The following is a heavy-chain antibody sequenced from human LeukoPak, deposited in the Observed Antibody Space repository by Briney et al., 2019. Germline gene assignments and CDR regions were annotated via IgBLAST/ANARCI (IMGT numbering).Heavy chain of an antibody. CDR3: ARDYEANYDYYYYYGMDV. D-gene: IGHD1-7*01. V-gene: IGHV3-23*01. CDR1: GFTFSSYA. J-gene: IGHJ6*02. CDR2: ISGSGGST. Sequence: GGSLRLSCAASGFTFSSYAMSWVRQAPGKGLEWVSAISGSGGSTYYADSVKGRFTISRDNSKNTLHLQMNSLRAEDTAVYYCARDYEANYDYYYYYGMDVWGQGTLVTVSS.